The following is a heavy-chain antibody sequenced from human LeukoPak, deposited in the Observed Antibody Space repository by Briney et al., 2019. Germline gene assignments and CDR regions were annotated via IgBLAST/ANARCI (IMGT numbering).Heavy chain of an antibody. CDR2: INTNTGNP. Sequence: ASVKVSCKASGYTFTSYGISWVRQAPGQGLEWMGWINTNTGNPTYAQGFTGRFVFSLDTSVSTAYLQISSLKAEDTAVYYCARVSIVGATEYYYYYMDVWGKGTTVTVSS. CDR1: GYTFTSYG. J-gene: IGHJ6*03. V-gene: IGHV7-4-1*02. D-gene: IGHD1-26*01. CDR3: ARVSIVGATEYYYYYMDV.